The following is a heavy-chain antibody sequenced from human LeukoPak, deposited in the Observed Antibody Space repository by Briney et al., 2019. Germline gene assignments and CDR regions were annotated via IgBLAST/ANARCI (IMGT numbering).Heavy chain of an antibody. V-gene: IGHV4-59*01. Sequence: SETLSLTCTVSGGSNSRCYWSWIRQPPGKGLEWIGYIYYSGSTNYNPSLKSRVTISVDTSKNQFSLKLSSVTAADTAVYYCASFSSSTSFDYWGQGTLVTVSS. CDR1: GGSNSRCY. D-gene: IGHD6-13*01. J-gene: IGHJ4*02. CDR3: ASFSSSTSFDY. CDR2: IYYSGST.